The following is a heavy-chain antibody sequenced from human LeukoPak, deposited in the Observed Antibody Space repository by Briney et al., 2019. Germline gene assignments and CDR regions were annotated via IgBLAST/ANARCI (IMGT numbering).Heavy chain of an antibody. CDR3: ARGGPAYDSSGYADAFDI. Sequence: GASVKVSCKASGYTFTSYGISWVRQAPGQGLEWMGWISVYNGNTNYAQKLQGRVTMTTDTSTSTAYMELRSLRSDDTAVYYCARGGPAYDSSGYADAFDIWGQGTMVTVSS. CDR2: ISVYNGNT. CDR1: GYTFTSYG. D-gene: IGHD3-22*01. V-gene: IGHV1-18*01. J-gene: IGHJ3*02.